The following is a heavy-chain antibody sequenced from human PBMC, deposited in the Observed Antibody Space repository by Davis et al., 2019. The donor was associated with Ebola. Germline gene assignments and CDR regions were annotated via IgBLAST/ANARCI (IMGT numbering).Heavy chain of an antibody. CDR1: GYTFTSYA. CDR2: ISAYNGNT. Sequence: ASVKVSCKASGYTFTSYAISWVRQAPGQGLERMGWISAYNGNTNYAQKLQGRVTMTTDTSTSTAYMELRSLRSDDTAVYYCAREQGTVTTSWFDPWGQGTLVTVSS. J-gene: IGHJ5*02. V-gene: IGHV1-18*01. D-gene: IGHD4-17*01. CDR3: AREQGTVTTSWFDP.